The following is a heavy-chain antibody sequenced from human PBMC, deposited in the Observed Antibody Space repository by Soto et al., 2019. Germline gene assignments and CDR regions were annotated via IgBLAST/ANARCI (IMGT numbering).Heavy chain of an antibody. D-gene: IGHD2-15*01. CDR1: GGTFSSYT. J-gene: IGHJ6*03. CDR3: ARAYGYCSGGSCDEEDIYYYYYMDV. Sequence: ASVKVSCKASGGTFSSYTISWVRQAPGQGLEWMGRIIPILGIANYAQKFQGRVTITADKSTSTAYMGLSSLRSEDTAVYYCARAYGYCSGGSCDEEDIYYYYYMDVWGKGTTVTVSS. V-gene: IGHV1-69*02. CDR2: IIPILGIA.